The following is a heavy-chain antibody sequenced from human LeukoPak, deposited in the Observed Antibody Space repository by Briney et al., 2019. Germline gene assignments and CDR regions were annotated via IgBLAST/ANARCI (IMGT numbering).Heavy chain of an antibody. CDR1: GFTFSSYS. Sequence: KPGGSLRLSCAASGFTFSSYSMNWVRQAPGKGLEWVSSISSSSSYIYYADSVRGRFTISRDNAKNSLYLQMNSLRAEDTAVYYCARGASRVATAGWGQGTLVTVSS. CDR2: ISSSSSYI. CDR3: ARGASRVATAG. V-gene: IGHV3-21*01. J-gene: IGHJ4*02. D-gene: IGHD5-12*01.